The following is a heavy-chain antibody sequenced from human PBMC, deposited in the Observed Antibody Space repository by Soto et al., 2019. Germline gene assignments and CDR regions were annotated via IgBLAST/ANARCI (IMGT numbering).Heavy chain of an antibody. J-gene: IGHJ3*02. V-gene: IGHV3-64*01. CDR1: GFTFSSYA. D-gene: IGHD6-19*01. Sequence: PGGSLRLSCAASGFTFSSYAMHWVRQAPGKGLEYVSAISSNGGNTYYANSVKGRFTISRDNSKNTLYLQMGSLRAEDMAVYYCARLYSSGWNLANAFDIWGQGTMVPVSS. CDR2: ISSNGGNT. CDR3: ARLYSSGWNLANAFDI.